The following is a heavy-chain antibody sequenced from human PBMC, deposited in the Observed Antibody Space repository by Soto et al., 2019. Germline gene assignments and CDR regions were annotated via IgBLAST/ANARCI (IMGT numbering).Heavy chain of an antibody. V-gene: IGHV4-30-4*01. D-gene: IGHD6-6*01. CDR1: GGSISSGDYY. CDR2: IYYSGST. Sequence: PSETLSLTCTVSGGSISSGDYYWSWIRQPPGKGLEWIGYIYYSGSTYYNPSLKSRVTISVDTSKNQFSLKLSSVTAADTAVYYCARVRGIYSSSSPYYYYGMDVWGQGTTVTVSS. J-gene: IGHJ6*02. CDR3: ARVRGIYSSSSPYYYYGMDV.